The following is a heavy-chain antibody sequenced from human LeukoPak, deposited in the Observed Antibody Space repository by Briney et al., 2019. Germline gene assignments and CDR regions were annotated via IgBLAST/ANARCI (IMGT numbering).Heavy chain of an antibody. J-gene: IGHJ4*02. CDR3: ATAGSGWYHEYYFDY. Sequence: SETLSLTCTVSGGSISSYYWSWIRQPPGKGLEWIGYIYYSGSTNYNPSLKSRVTISVDTSKNQFSLKLSSVTAADTAAYYCATAGSGWYHEYYFDYWGQGTLATVSS. CDR2: IYYSGST. CDR1: GGSISSYY. D-gene: IGHD6-19*01. V-gene: IGHV4-59*08.